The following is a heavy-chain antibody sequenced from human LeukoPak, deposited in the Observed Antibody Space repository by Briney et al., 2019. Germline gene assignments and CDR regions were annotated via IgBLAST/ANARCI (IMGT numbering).Heavy chain of an antibody. V-gene: IGHV3-23*01. CDR1: GFTFSHYA. Sequence: GGSLRLSCAASGFTFSHYAMSWVRQAPGKGLQWVSGISSSGDNTYYADSVKGRFTISRDNSKNTLYLQMNTLRAEDTAFYYCVKDLVSAVIPFYFDYWGQGTLVTVSS. CDR3: VKDLVSAVIPFYFDY. D-gene: IGHD2-21*01. CDR2: ISSSGDNT. J-gene: IGHJ4*02.